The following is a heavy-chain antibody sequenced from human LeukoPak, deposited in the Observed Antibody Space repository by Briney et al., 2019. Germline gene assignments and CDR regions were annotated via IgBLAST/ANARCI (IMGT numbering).Heavy chain of an antibody. CDR2: IYYSGST. V-gene: IGHV4-59*01. D-gene: IGHD5-18*01. Sequence: SETLSLTCTVSGGSISNYYWSWIRQPPGKGLEWIGYIYYSGSTNYNPSLKSRVTISVDTSKNQFSLKLSSVTAADTAVYYCARVQQVWIQLWLPDHFDYWGQGTLVTVSS. CDR3: ARVQQVWIQLWLPDHFDY. CDR1: GGSISNYY. J-gene: IGHJ4*02.